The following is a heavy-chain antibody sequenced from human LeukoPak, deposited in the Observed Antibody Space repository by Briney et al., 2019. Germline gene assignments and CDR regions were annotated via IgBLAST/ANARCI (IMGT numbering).Heavy chain of an antibody. CDR2: ISYDGSNK. CDR3: ASLPGYCSSTSCYAIDY. Sequence: PGGSLRLSCAASGFTFSRYAMHWVRQAPGKGLEWVAVISYDGSNKYYADSVKGRFTISRDNSKNTLYLQMNSLRAEDTAVYYCASLPGYCSSTSCYAIDYWGQGTLVTVSS. D-gene: IGHD2-2*03. V-gene: IGHV3-30*04. CDR1: GFTFSRYA. J-gene: IGHJ4*02.